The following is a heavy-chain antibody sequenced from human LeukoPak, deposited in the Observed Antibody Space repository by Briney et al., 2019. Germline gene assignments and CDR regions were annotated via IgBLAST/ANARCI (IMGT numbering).Heavy chain of an antibody. D-gene: IGHD3-10*01. J-gene: IGHJ4*02. CDR1: GGSISGYY. CDR2: IYYSGST. Sequence: SETLSLTCTVSGGSISGYYWSWIRQPPGKGLEWIGYIYYSGSTNYNPSLKSRVTISVDTSKNQFSLKLSSVTAADTAVYYCARDPYGSGSIDFWGQGTLVSVSS. CDR3: ARDPYGSGSIDF. V-gene: IGHV4-59*01.